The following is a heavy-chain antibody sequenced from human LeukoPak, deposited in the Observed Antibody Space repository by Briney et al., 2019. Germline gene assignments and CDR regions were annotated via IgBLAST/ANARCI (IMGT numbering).Heavy chain of an antibody. V-gene: IGHV3-48*03. CDR2: ISSSGSII. CDR3: ARDRGVGFSDSSGYYWDDAFDI. J-gene: IGHJ3*02. CDR1: GFPFSSYE. D-gene: IGHD3-22*01. Sequence: GGSLRLSCAASGFPFSSYEMNWVRQAPGKGLEWVSYISSSGSIIYYADSVKGRITISRDNAKNSLYLQMNSLRAEDTAVYYCARDRGVGFSDSSGYYWDDAFDIWGQGTMVTVSS.